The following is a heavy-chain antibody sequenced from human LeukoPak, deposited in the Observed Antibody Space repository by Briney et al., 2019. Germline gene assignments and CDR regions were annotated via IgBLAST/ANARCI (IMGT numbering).Heavy chain of an antibody. CDR1: GGSVSSGRYY. D-gene: IGHD3-10*01. CDR2: LYSGNT. V-gene: IGHV4-39*01. Sequence: SSETLSLTCTVSGGSVSSGRYYWTWIRQPPGKGLEWIGSLYSGNTYYNPSLRSRVTIFADTSKNQLSLDVTSVTAADTAVYYCATFRDSGSGAVSWGQGTLLTVSS. CDR3: ATFRDSGSGAVS. J-gene: IGHJ5*02.